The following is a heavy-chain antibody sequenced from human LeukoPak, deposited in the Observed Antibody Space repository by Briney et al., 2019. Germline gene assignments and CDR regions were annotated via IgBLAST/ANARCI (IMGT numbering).Heavy chain of an antibody. D-gene: IGHD6-19*01. J-gene: IGHJ5*02. CDR1: GGSFSGYY. CDR3: ARGSGLYPRGRNWFDP. V-gene: IGHV4-34*01. Sequence: SETLSLTCAVYGGSFSGYYWSWIRQPPGKGLDWIGEINHSGSTNYNPSLKSRVTISVDTSKNQFSLKLSSVTAADTAVYYCARGSGLYPRGRNWFDPWGQGTLVIVSS. CDR2: INHSGST.